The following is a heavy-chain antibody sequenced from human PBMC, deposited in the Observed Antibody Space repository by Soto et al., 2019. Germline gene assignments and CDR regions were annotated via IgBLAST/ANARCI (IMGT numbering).Heavy chain of an antibody. J-gene: IGHJ5*02. CDR3: TRDASRDSSARGWFDP. D-gene: IGHD6-13*01. V-gene: IGHV3-21*01. Sequence: GGSLRLFCAASGFTFRSFIMNWVRQAPGKGLEWVSTISSNSAYIYYTDALRGRFTISRDNAKNSLHLQMNSLRAEDTAVYYCTRDASRDSSARGWFDPWGPGTLVTVSS. CDR2: ISSNSAYI. CDR1: GFTFRSFI.